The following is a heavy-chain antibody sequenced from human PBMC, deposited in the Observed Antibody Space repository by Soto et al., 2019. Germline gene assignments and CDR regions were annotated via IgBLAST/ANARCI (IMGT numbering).Heavy chain of an antibody. CDR1: GGSVSSGSYY. CDR2: IYYSGST. V-gene: IGHV4-61*01. D-gene: IGHD3-10*01. Sequence: PSETLSLTCTVSGGSVSSGSYYWSWIRQPPGKGLEWIGYIYYSGSTNYNPSLKSRVTISVDTSKNQFSLKLSSVTAADTAVYYCARDQIWFGDFHYYGMDVWGQGTTVTVSS. CDR3: ARDQIWFGDFHYYGMDV. J-gene: IGHJ6*02.